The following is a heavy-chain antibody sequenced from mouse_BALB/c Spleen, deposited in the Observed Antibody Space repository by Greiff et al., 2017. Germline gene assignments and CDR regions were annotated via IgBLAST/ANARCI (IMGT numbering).Heavy chain of an antibody. D-gene: IGHD1-1*01. CDR2: IDPENGDT. CDR3: NLIYYCGSAFDY. V-gene: IGHV14-4*02. CDR1: GFNFNDYY. Sequence: VQLQQSGAELVRPGASVKLSCTASGFNFNDYYMHWVKQRPEQGLEWIGWIDPENGDTEYAPKFQGKATMTADTSSNTAYLQLSSLTSEDTAVYYCNLIYYCGSAFDYWGQGTLVTVSA. J-gene: IGHJ3*01.